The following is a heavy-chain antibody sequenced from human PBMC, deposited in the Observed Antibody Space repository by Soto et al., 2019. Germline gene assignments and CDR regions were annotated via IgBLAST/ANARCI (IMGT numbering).Heavy chain of an antibody. CDR1: GFTFSSYW. D-gene: IGHD2-15*01. CDR2: IKQDGSEK. V-gene: IGHV3-7*01. CDR3: ARASPVVAAPLTFDY. J-gene: IGHJ4*02. Sequence: GGSLRLSCAASGFTFSSYWMSWVRQAPGKGLEWVANIKQDGSEKYYVDSVKGRFTISRDNAKNSLYLQMNSLRAEDTAVYYCARASPVVAAPLTFDYWGQGTLVTVSS.